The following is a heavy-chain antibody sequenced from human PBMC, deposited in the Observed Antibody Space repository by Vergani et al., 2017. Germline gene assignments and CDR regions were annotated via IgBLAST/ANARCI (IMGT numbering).Heavy chain of an antibody. J-gene: IGHJ4*02. CDR2: ISYDGSNK. V-gene: IGHV3-30*04. Sequence: QVQLVESGGGVVQPGRSLRLSCAASGFTFSSYAMHWVRQAPGKGLEWVAVISYDGSNKYYADSVKGRFTISRDNSKNTLYLQMNSLRAEDTAVYYCARAPYGDYRYFDYWGQGTQVTVSS. CDR1: GFTFSSYA. CDR3: ARAPYGDYRYFDY. D-gene: IGHD4-17*01.